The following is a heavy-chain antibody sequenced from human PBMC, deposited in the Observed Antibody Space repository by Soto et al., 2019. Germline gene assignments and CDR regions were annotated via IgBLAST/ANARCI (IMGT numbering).Heavy chain of an antibody. CDR3: AAERGYSGYDKYYFDY. CDR2: IVVGSGNT. D-gene: IGHD5-12*01. J-gene: IGHJ4*02. CDR1: GFTFTSSA. V-gene: IGHV1-58*01. Sequence: SVKVSCKASGFTFTSSAVQWVRQARGQRLEWIGWIVVGSGNTNYAQKFQERVTITRDMATSTAYMELSSLRSEDTAVYYCAAERGYSGYDKYYFDYWGQGTLVTVSS.